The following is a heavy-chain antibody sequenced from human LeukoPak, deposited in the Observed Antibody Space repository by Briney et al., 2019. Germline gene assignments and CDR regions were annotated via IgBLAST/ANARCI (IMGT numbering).Heavy chain of an antibody. D-gene: IGHD6-19*01. V-gene: IGHV1-2*02. CDR1: GYTVTGYY. J-gene: IGHJ4*02. Sequence: ASVKVSCKASGYTVTGYYMHWVRQAPGQGLEWMGWINPNSGGTNYAQKFQGRVTMTRDTSISTAYMELSRLRSDDTAVYYCARHLPFSSGWDPEDYWGQGTLVTVSS. CDR2: INPNSGGT. CDR3: ARHLPFSSGWDPEDY.